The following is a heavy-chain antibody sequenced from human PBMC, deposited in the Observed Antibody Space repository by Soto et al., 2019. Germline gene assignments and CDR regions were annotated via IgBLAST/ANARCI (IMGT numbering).Heavy chain of an antibody. V-gene: IGHV4-59*01. CDR2: IYYSGST. D-gene: IGHD5-12*01. J-gene: IGHJ6*04. CDR3: ARARGWLHRDYYYYYNGMDV. CDR1: GGAISSYY. Sequence: PSETLSRTCTASGGAISSYYCSWSRQPPGKELEGSAYIYYSGSTNYNPSLKRRATTSVDTSSNHFSVKLISVTAADTAVYYSARARGWLHRDYYYYYNGMDVWGSGSTASVSS.